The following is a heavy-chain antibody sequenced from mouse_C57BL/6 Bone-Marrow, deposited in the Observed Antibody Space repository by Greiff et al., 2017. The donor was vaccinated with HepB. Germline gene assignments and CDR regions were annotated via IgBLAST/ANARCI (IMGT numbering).Heavy chain of an antibody. V-gene: IGHV1-19*01. CDR1: GYTFTDYY. CDR2: INPYNGGT. J-gene: IGHJ2*01. D-gene: IGHD1-1*01. CDR3: ARTTLVAKGDY. Sequence: EVQLQQSGPVLVKPGASVKMSCTASGYTFTDYYMNWVKQSHGKSLEWIGVINPYNGGTSYNQKFKGKATLTVEKSASTAYMELNSLTSEDSAVDYCARTTLVAKGDYWGQGTTLTVSS.